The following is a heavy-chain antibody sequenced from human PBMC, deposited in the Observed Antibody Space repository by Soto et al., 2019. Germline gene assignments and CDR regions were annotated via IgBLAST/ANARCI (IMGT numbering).Heavy chain of an antibody. D-gene: IGHD6-6*01. CDR2: ISSSSSYI. CDR3: AGPSIAARLDAFDI. CDR1: GFTFSSYA. Sequence: PGGSLRLSCAASGFTFSSYAMSWVRQAPGKGLEWVSSISSSSSYIYYADSVKGRFTISRDNAKNSLYLQMNSLRAEDTAVYYCAGPSIAARLDAFDIWGQGTMVTVSS. J-gene: IGHJ3*02. V-gene: IGHV3-21*04.